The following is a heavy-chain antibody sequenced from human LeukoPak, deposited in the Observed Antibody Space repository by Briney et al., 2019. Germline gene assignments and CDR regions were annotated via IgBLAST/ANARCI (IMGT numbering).Heavy chain of an antibody. J-gene: IGHJ4*02. CDR2: ISNSGGST. D-gene: IGHD3-22*01. Sequence: GGSLRLSCAASGFTFSSYGMSWVRQAPGKGLEWVSVISNSGGSTDYADSVKGRFTISRDNSKNTLYLQMNSLRAEDTAVYYCARGGLVSSSNYWGQGTLVTVSS. V-gene: IGHV3-23*01. CDR1: GFTFSSYG. CDR3: ARGGLVSSSNY.